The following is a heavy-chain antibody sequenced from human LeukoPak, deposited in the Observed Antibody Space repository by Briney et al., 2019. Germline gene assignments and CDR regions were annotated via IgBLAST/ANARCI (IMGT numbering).Heavy chain of an antibody. V-gene: IGHV1-18*01. CDR1: GYPFTASG. CDR2: ISAYNGNT. J-gene: IGHJ4*02. Sequence: ASVKVSCKASGYPFTASGLTWIRQAPGQGLEWMGWISAYNGNTNYAQKLQGRVTMTTDTSTSTAYMELRSMRSDDTAVYYCARLEVSDYFDYWGQGTLVTVSS. CDR3: ARLEVSDYFDY. D-gene: IGHD3-3*01.